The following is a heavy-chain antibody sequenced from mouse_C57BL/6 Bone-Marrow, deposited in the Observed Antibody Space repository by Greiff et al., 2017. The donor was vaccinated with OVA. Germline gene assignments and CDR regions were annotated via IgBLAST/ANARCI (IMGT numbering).Heavy chain of an antibody. CDR2: IYPSDSET. CDR3: ARYYYGSGYAMDY. CDR1: GYTFTSYW. V-gene: IGHV1-61*01. D-gene: IGHD1-1*01. Sequence: QVQLQQSGAELVRPGSSVKLSCKASGYTFTSYWMDWVKQRPGQGLEWIGNIYPSDSETHYNQKFKDKATLTVDKSSSTAYMQLSRLTSDDSAVYYCARYYYGSGYAMDYWGQGTSVTVSS. J-gene: IGHJ4*01.